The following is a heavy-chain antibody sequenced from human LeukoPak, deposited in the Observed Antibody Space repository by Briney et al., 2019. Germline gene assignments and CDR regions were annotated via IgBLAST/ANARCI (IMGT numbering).Heavy chain of an antibody. V-gene: IGHV3-21*01. D-gene: IGHD6-13*01. CDR2: ISSSSSYI. CDR3: ARDIGIAAAS. J-gene: IGHJ4*02. CDR1: GFTFSSYS. Sequence: PGGSLRLSCAASGFTFSSYSMNWVRQAPGKGLEWVSSISSSSSYIYYADSVKGRFTISRDDAKNSLYLQMNSLRAEDTAVYYCARDIGIAAASWGQGTLVTVSS.